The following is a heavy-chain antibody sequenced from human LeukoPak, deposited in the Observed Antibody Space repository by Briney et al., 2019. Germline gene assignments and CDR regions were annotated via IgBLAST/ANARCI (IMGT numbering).Heavy chain of an antibody. CDR1: GGSISSGGYY. CDR2: IYHSGST. J-gene: IGHJ4*02. D-gene: IGHD2/OR15-2a*01. Sequence: PSETLSLTCTVSGGSISSGGYYWSWIRQPPGKGLEWIGYIYHSGSTYYNPSLKSRVTISVDRSKNQFSLKLSSVTAADTAVYYCARTHYNLLYYFDYWGQGTLVTVSS. CDR3: ARTHYNLLYYFDY. V-gene: IGHV4-30-2*01.